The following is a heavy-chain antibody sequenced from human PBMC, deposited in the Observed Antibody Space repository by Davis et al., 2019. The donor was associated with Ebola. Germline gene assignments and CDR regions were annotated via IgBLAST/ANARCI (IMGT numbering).Heavy chain of an antibody. V-gene: IGHV4-39*01. J-gene: IGHJ5*02. CDR1: GGSISSSSYY. D-gene: IGHD3-3*01. CDR2: IYYSGST. CDR3: ARLDYDFWSGYSNWFDP. Sequence: SETLSLTCTVSGGSISSSSYYWGWIRQPPGKGLEWIGSIYYSGSTYYNPSPKSRVTISVDTSKNQFSLKLSSVTAADTAVYYCARLDYDFWSGYSNWFDPWGQGTLVTVSS.